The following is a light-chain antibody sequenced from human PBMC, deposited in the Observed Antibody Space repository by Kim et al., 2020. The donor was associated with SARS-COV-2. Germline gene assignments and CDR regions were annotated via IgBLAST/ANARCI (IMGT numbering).Light chain of an antibody. Sequence: SVGDRGTITCRARQNISSYVNWYQQKPGKAPKLLIYAASSLQSGGPSRCSGSGSGTDFTLTISSLQPEDVATYYCQQSYSTPPLTFGGGTKVDIK. V-gene: IGKV1-39*01. CDR3: QQSYSTPPLT. CDR1: QNISSY. CDR2: AAS. J-gene: IGKJ4*01.